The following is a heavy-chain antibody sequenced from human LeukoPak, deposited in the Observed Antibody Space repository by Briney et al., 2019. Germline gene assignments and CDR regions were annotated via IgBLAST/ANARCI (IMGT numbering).Heavy chain of an antibody. V-gene: IGHV1-18*01. D-gene: IGHD1-26*01. CDR1: GYTFTSYG. CDR3: ASRLYSGSPLDYYYYMDV. CDR2: ISVYNGNT. Sequence: GASVKVSCKASGYTFTSYGISWVRQAPGQGLEWMGWISVYNGNTNYAQKLQGRVTMTTDTSTNTAYMELSSLRSEDTAVYYCASRLYSGSPLDYYYYMDVWGKGTTVTVPS. J-gene: IGHJ6*03.